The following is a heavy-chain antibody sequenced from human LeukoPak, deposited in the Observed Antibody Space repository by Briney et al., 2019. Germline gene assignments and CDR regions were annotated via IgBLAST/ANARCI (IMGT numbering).Heavy chain of an antibody. D-gene: IGHD3-22*01. Sequence: GGSLRLSRAASGFTFSSYGMHWVRQAPGKGLEWVAVISYDGSNKYYADSVKGRFTISRDNSKNTLYLQMNSLRAEDTAVYYCGRYYDSSGYRYYYGMDVWGQGTTVTVSS. CDR1: GFTFSSYG. CDR2: ISYDGSNK. CDR3: GRYYDSSGYRYYYGMDV. J-gene: IGHJ6*02. V-gene: IGHV3-30*03.